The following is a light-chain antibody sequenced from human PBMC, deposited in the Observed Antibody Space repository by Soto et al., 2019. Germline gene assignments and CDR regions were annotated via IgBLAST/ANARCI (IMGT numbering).Light chain of an antibody. CDR2: GNS. Sequence: QSVLTQPPSVSGAPGQRVTISCTGSSYDIGTGYDVHWYQHLPGTAPKLLIYGNSNRPSGVPDRFSGSKSDTSASLAITGLQAEDEADYYCQSYDSSLSGSRVFGGGTKLTVL. CDR1: SYDIGTGYD. J-gene: IGLJ3*02. V-gene: IGLV1-40*01. CDR3: QSYDSSLSGSRV.